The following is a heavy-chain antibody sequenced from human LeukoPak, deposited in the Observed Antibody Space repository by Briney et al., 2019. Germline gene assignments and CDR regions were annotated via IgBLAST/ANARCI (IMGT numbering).Heavy chain of an antibody. J-gene: IGHJ2*01. CDR3: AKGRDPSGQQNFNI. Sequence: GGSLRLSCEASGFTFTSYAMHWVRQAPGKGLEWVSSITSAGDGTFYTDALSGRFTISRDNAKKVVFLQMKSLRRGDSALYYWAKGRDPSGQQNFNIGGRGPLFAVP. D-gene: IGHD6-19*01. V-gene: IGHV3-23*01. CDR1: GFTFTSYA. CDR2: ITSAGDGT.